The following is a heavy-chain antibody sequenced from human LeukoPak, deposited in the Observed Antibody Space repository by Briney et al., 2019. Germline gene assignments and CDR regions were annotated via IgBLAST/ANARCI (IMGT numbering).Heavy chain of an antibody. Sequence: GGSLRLSCAASGFTFSSYSMNWVHQASGKGLEWVSGITSNGGSIAYADSVKGRFTISRDNAKNSLYLQMNSLRAEDTALYYCARDQPSYYYGSSGYYSDYWGQGTLVTVSS. V-gene: IGHV3-20*04. D-gene: IGHD3-22*01. CDR2: ITSNGGSI. CDR3: ARDQPSYYYGSSGYYSDY. CDR1: GFTFSSYS. J-gene: IGHJ4*02.